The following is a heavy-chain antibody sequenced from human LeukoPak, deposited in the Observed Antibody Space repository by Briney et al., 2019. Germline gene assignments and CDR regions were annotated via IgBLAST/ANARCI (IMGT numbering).Heavy chain of an antibody. J-gene: IGHJ4*02. V-gene: IGHV3-64*01. Sequence: GGPLRLSCAASGFTFSSYAMHWVRQAPGKGLEYVSAISSNGGSTYYANSVKGRFTISRDNSKNTLYLQMGSLRAEDMAVYYCARDFPDGKGLFDYWGQGTLVTVSS. CDR2: ISSNGGST. CDR1: GFTFSSYA. CDR3: ARDFPDGKGLFDY. D-gene: IGHD4-23*01.